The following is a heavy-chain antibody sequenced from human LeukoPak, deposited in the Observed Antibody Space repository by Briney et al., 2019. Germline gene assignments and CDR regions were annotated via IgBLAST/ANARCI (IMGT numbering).Heavy chain of an antibody. J-gene: IGHJ6*02. CDR1: GYTFTGCY. CDR2: INPNSGGT. Sequence: ASVKVSCKASGYTFTGCYMHWVRQAPGQGLEWMGWINPNSGGTNYAQKFQGRVTMTRDTSISTAYMELSRLRSDDTAVYYCARRPGDDTAMNYYYYGMDVWGQGTTVTVSS. D-gene: IGHD5-18*01. CDR3: ARRPGDDTAMNYYYYGMDV. V-gene: IGHV1-2*02.